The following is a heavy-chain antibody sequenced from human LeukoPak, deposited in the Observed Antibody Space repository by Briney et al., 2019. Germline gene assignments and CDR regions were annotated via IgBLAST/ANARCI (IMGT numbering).Heavy chain of an antibody. CDR3: ATAVRIKRFAGVFDY. V-gene: IGHV1-24*01. Sequence: ASVKVSCKVSGYTLTELSMHWVRQAPGKGLEWMGGFDPEDGETIYAQKFQGRVTMTEDTSTDTAYMELSSLRSEDTAVYYCATAVRIKRFAGVFDYWGQGTLVTVSS. CDR1: GYTLTELS. CDR2: FDPEDGET. D-gene: IGHD3-10*01. J-gene: IGHJ4*02.